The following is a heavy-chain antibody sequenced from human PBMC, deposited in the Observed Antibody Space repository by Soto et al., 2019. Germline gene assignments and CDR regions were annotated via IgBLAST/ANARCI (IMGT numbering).Heavy chain of an antibody. CDR2: IRPSGGRT. Sequence: QVHLVQSGAEVKKPGASVKVSCKASGYTFTHYYIHWVRQAPGQGLEWLGIIRPSGGRTEYAQRFQGRVTMTRDTSTSTVYMALTSLTSEDTAVYYCAREPNESYYFDYWGQGTLVTVSS. D-gene: IGHD5-18*01. CDR1: GYTFTHYY. V-gene: IGHV1-46*01. CDR3: AREPNESYYFDY. J-gene: IGHJ4*02.